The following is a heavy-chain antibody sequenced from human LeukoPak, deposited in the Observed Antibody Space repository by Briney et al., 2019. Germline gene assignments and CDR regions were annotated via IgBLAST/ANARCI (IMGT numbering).Heavy chain of an antibody. J-gene: IGHJ6*02. CDR2: IWYDGSNK. CDR1: GFTFSSYG. CDR3: ATVTTYYYYYGMDA. D-gene: IGHD4-17*01. Sequence: GGSLRLSCAASGFTFSSYGMHWVRQAPGKGLEWVAVIWYDGSNKYYADSVKGRFTISRDNSKNTLYLQMNSLRAEDTAVYYCATVTTYYYYYGMDAWGQGTTVTVSS. V-gene: IGHV3-33*01.